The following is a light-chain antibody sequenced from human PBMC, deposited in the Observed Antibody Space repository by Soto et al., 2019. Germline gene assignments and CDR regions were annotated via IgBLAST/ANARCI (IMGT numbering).Light chain of an antibody. CDR1: QTVSNN. J-gene: IGKJ3*01. CDR2: GAS. CDR3: QQYSTWPFT. V-gene: IGKV3-15*01. Sequence: EIVMTQSPATLSVSPGERATLSCRASQTVSNNLAWYQQKPGQAPRLLIYGASTRATGIPARFSGSGSGTEFTLTISSLQSEDFAVYYCQQYSTWPFTFGPGTKVDIK.